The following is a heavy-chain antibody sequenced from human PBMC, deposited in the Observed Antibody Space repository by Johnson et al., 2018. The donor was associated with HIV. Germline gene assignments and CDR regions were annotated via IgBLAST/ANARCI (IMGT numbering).Heavy chain of an antibody. V-gene: IGHV3-20*04. Sequence: MLLVESGGGVVRPGGSLRLSCAASGFTFEDYGMSWVRQAPGKGLEWVSGINWNGGSTGYADSVKGRFTISRENAKNSLYLQMNSLKTEDTAVYYCTTDGYGGYSYGYGAFDIWGQGTMVTVSS. D-gene: IGHD5-18*01. J-gene: IGHJ3*02. CDR3: TTDGYGGYSYGYGAFDI. CDR2: INWNGGST. CDR1: GFTFEDYG.